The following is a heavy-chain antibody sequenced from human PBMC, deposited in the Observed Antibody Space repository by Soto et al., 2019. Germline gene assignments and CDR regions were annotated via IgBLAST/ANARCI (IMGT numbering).Heavy chain of an antibody. Sequence: PSETLSLTCTVSGGSISSYYWSWIRQPPGKGLEWIGYIYYSGSTNYNPSLKSRVTISVDTSKNQFSLRLSSVTAAGTAVYYCARDTAMKIDYWGQGTLVTVSS. CDR3: ARDTAMKIDY. D-gene: IGHD5-18*01. CDR2: IYYSGST. V-gene: IGHV4-59*01. J-gene: IGHJ4*02. CDR1: GGSISSYY.